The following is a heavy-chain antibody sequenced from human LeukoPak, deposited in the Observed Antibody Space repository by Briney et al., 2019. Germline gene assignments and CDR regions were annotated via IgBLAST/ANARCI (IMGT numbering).Heavy chain of an antibody. CDR3: ARVVTGSGSYLDY. J-gene: IGHJ4*02. CDR2: IRGSSNTI. CDR1: GFTFSTYS. D-gene: IGHD3-10*01. V-gene: IGHV3-48*04. Sequence: GGSLRLSCAASGFTFSTYSMNWVRQAPGKGLEWLSYIRGSSNTIHYADSVKGRFTISRDNAKNSVYLQMNSLRVEDTAVYYCARVVTGSGSYLDYWGQGTLVTVSS.